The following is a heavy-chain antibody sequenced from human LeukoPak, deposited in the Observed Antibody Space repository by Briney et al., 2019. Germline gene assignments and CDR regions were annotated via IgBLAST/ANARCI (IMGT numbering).Heavy chain of an antibody. J-gene: IGHJ4*02. CDR2: IYYSGST. CDR3: ARQQGIVATIYFDY. V-gene: IGHV4-39*07. D-gene: IGHD5-12*01. Sequence: PSETLSLICTVSGGSISSSSYYWGWIRQPPGKGLEWIGSIYYSGSTYYNPSLKSRVTISVDTSKNQFSLKLSSVTAADTAVYYCARQQGIVATIYFDYWGQGTLVTVSS. CDR1: GGSISSSSYY.